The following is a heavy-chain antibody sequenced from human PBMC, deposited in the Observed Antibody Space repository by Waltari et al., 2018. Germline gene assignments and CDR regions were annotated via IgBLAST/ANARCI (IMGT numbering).Heavy chain of an antibody. CDR1: GFTFSSHW. D-gene: IGHD2-2*01. Sequence: EGQLAESGGGLVQPGGSLRLSCAASGFTFSSHWMPWVRQAQGKGLVWVARVNFDGSAATYAASVRGRFTISRDNAKNTLYLQMNSLKVEDTAVYYCARESEFCSSSACNDGFDVWGQGTMVIVSS. CDR2: VNFDGSAA. J-gene: IGHJ3*01. CDR3: ARESEFCSSSACNDGFDV. V-gene: IGHV3-74*01.